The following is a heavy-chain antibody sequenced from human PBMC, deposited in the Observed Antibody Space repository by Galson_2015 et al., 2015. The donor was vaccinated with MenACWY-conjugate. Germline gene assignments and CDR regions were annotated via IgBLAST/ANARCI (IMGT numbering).Heavy chain of an antibody. CDR2: ISSSSSYI. D-gene: IGHD1-26*01. J-gene: IGHJ6*03. CDR3: ARDIADDGSSLPSYYYYYYMYV. CDR1: GFTFSSYS. V-gene: IGHV3-21*01. Sequence: SLRLSCAASGFTFSSYSMNWVRQAPGKGLEWVSSISSSSSYIYYADSVKGRFTISRDNAKNSLYLQMNSLRAEDTAVYYCARDIADDGSSLPSYYYYYYMYVWGKGTTVTVSS.